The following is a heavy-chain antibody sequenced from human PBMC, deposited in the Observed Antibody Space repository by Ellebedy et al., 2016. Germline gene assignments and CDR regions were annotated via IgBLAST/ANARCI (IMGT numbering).Heavy chain of an antibody. V-gene: IGHV3-23*01. D-gene: IGHD2-2*02. CDR3: TRAEVIPTRIYDY. Sequence: GGSLRLSXTASGFIFRDYAMNWIRHTPGERLEWVSTVSVGGDITYYADSVKGRFTISRDNFDNTLYLHMSSLRAEDTAIYYCTRAEVIPTRIYDYWGQGTLVTVSS. J-gene: IGHJ4*02. CDR1: GFIFRDYA. CDR2: VSVGGDIT.